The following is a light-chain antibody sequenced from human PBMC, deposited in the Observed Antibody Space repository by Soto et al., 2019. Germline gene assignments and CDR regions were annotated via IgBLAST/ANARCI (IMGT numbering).Light chain of an antibody. CDR2: GAS. CDR1: ESVSGSY. J-gene: IGKJ1*01. CDR3: QQYGSSPLT. V-gene: IGKV3-20*01. Sequence: VLTQSPGTLSLSPGERAALSCGASESVSGSYIAWYQQKVGQSPRLLIYGASNRATGIPDRFSGSGSGTDFTLTISRLEPEDFAVYYCQQYGSSPLTFGQGTKVDIK.